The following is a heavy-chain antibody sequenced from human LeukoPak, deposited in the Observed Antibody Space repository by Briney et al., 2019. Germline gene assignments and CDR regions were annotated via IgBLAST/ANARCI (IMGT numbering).Heavy chain of an antibody. J-gene: IGHJ4*02. D-gene: IGHD3-22*01. CDR3: ARAGSGYAFDY. CDR2: IYHSGST. Sequence: SETLSLTCTVSGGSISSYYWSWIRQPPGKGLEWIGYIYHSGSTYYNPSLKSRVTISVDRSKNQFSLKLSSVTAADTAVYYCARAGSGYAFDYWGQGTLVTVSS. CDR1: GGSISSYY. V-gene: IGHV4-59*12.